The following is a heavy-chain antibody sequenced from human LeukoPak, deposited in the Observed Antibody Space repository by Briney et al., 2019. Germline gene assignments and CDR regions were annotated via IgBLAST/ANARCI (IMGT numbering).Heavy chain of an antibody. Sequence: GGSLRLSCAASGFTFSDYYMSWIRQAPGKGLEWVSYISSSGSTIYYADSVKGRFTISRDNDKNSLYLQMNSLRAEDTAVYYCARTSTYSSGWYLVYWGQGTLVTVSS. CDR3: ARTSTYSSGWYLVY. V-gene: IGHV3-11*01. CDR1: GFTFSDYY. J-gene: IGHJ4*02. CDR2: ISSSGSTI. D-gene: IGHD6-19*01.